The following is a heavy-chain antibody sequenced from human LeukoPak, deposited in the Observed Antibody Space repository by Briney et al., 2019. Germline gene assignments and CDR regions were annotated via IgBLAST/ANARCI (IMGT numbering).Heavy chain of an antibody. Sequence: GASVKVSCKVSGYTLTELSMHWVRQAPGKGLEWMGGFDPEDGETIYAQKFQGRVTMTEDTSTDTAYMELSSLRSEDTAVYYCATTGLFGVEGSFDLRGRGTLVTVSS. V-gene: IGHV1-24*01. D-gene: IGHD3-3*01. CDR2: FDPEDGET. J-gene: IGHJ2*01. CDR3: ATTGLFGVEGSFDL. CDR1: GYTLTELS.